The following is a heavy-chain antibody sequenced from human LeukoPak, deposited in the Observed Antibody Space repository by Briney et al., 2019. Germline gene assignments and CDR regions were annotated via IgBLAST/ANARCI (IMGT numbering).Heavy chain of an antibody. CDR3: AKESGSRSYGAYFPH. V-gene: IGHV3-30*18. CDR2: ISYDGSTK. CDR1: GFTFSSHG. J-gene: IGHJ1*01. D-gene: IGHD6-13*01. Sequence: GGSLRLSCAASGFTFSSHGMQWVRQAPGKGLEWVAVISYDGSTKYYANSVKGRFTISRDNSKSTLYLQMNSLRAEDTAVYYCAKESGSRSYGAYFPHWGQGTLVTVSS.